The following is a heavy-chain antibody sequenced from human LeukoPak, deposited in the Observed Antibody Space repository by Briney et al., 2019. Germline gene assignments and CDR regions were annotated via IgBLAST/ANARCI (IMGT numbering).Heavy chain of an antibody. CDR2: IYYSGST. CDR1: GGSISSYY. J-gene: IGHJ6*02. Sequence: SETLSLTCTVSGGSISSYYWSWIRQPPGKGLEWLGYIYYSGSTNYNPSLKSRLTISVDTSKNQFSLKLSSVTAADTAVYYCARRAKVVPDYYYYYAMDVWGQGTTVTVSS. V-gene: IGHV4-59*08. CDR3: ARRAKVVPDYYYYYAMDV. D-gene: IGHD2-2*01.